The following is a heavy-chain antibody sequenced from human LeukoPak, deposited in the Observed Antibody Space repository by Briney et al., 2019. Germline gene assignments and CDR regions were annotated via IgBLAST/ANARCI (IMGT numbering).Heavy chain of an antibody. D-gene: IGHD1-1*01. CDR3: ARDNEYAFDI. V-gene: IGHV3-48*02. CDR1: GFTFSSYS. CDR2: ISISSNTM. Sequence: GGSLRLSCAASGFTFSSYSMNWVRQAPGKGLEWVSYISISSNTMYYADSVKGRFTISRDNAKNSLYLQMNSLRDEETAVYYCARDNEYAFDIWGQGTMVTASS. J-gene: IGHJ3*02.